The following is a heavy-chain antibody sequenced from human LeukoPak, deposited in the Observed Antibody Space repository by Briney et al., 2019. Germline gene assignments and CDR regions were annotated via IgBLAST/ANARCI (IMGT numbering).Heavy chain of an antibody. CDR1: GYTFTSYD. CDR2: MNPNSGNT. J-gene: IGHJ3*02. Sequence: ASVKVSCKASGYTFTSYDINWVRQATGQGLEWMGWMNPNSGNTGYAQKFQGRVTMTRNTSISTAYMELSSLRSEDTAVYYCASYDILAGYNFAFDNRGQGTMVTVSS. V-gene: IGHV1-8*01. D-gene: IGHD3-9*01. CDR3: ASYDILAGYNFAFDN.